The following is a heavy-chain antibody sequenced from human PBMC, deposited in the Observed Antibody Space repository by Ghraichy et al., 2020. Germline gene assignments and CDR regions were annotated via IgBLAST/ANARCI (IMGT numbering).Heavy chain of an antibody. J-gene: IGHJ4*02. CDR1: GTSITYQF. Sequence: SETLSLTCTVSGTSITYQFWSWMRQPPGKGREGMGNSDHSTTTHYNPSLRSRTAISVDTSRNYLSLTMTTVTAADTAGYYCARYSTRRGSGWVESFASWGQGTLVIVSS. CDR3: ARYSTRRGSGWVESFAS. D-gene: IGHD6-19*01. V-gene: IGHV4-59*11. CDR2: SDHSTTT.